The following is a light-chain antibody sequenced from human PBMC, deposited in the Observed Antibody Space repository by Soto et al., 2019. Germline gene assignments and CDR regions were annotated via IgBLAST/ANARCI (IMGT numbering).Light chain of an antibody. Sequence: QSVLTQPPSVSGAPGQRVTISSTGSSPNIGAGYDVHWYQQLPGTAPKLLIYGNSNRPSGVPDRFSGSKSGTSASLAITGLQAEDEADYYCQSYDSSLSGVVFGGGTKLTVL. CDR3: QSYDSSLSGVV. CDR2: GNS. V-gene: IGLV1-40*01. J-gene: IGLJ2*01. CDR1: SPNIGAGYD.